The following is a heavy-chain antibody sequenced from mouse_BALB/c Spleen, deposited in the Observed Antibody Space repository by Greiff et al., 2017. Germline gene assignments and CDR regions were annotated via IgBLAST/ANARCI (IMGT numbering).Heavy chain of an antibody. V-gene: IGHV1-5*01. J-gene: IGHJ2*01. CDR1: GYTFTSYW. Sequence: VQLQQSGTVLARPGASVKMSCKASGYTFTSYWMHWVKQRPGQGLEWIGAIYPGNSDTSYNQKFKGKAKLTAVTSTSTAYMELSSLTNEDSAVYYCTRLGYPAYYFDYWGQGTTLTVSS. D-gene: IGHD3-2*02. CDR2: IYPGNSDT. CDR3: TRLGYPAYYFDY.